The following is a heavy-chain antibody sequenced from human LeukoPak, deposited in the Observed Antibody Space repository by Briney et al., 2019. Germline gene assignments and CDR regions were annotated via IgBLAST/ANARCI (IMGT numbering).Heavy chain of an antibody. CDR1: GFTFSNYW. CDR2: INDDGSAT. Sequence: GGSLRLSCAASGFTFSNYWMHWVRQVPGKGLVWVSRINDDGSATFYADSVKGRFTISRDNAKNTLYLQMNSLRAEDTAVYYCASFQLLWFPWGQGTLVTVSS. D-gene: IGHD3-10*01. V-gene: IGHV3-74*01. CDR3: ASFQLLWFP. J-gene: IGHJ5*02.